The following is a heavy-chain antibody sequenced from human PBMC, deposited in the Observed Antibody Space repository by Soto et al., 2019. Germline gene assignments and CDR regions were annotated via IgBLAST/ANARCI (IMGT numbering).Heavy chain of an antibody. Sequence: QVQLVQSGAEVKKPGASVKVSCKASGYSFTTYNIHWVRHAPGQGLECMCVVNPSSGSTSYAQKFQGRVTMTRDTSTSTVYMELSSLRSEDAAVYYCARWAPDAFHVWGQGTLVTVSS. J-gene: IGHJ3*01. V-gene: IGHV1-46*01. CDR2: VNPSSGST. CDR1: GYSFTTYN. CDR3: ARWAPDAFHV.